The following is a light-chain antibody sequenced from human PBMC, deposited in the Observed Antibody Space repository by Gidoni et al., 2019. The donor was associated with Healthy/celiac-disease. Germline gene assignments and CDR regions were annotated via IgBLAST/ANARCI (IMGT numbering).Light chain of an antibody. J-gene: IGKJ2*01. CDR1: KSVLYSSNNRNY. Sequence: DIVLTQSPDPLAVSPGERATINCKSSKSVLYSSNNRNYLAWYQQKPGQPPKLLIYWASTREAGVPDRFSGSGSGTDFTLTISSLQAEDVAVYYCQQYYSTPYTFGQGTKLEIK. V-gene: IGKV4-1*01. CDR3: QQYYSTPYT. CDR2: WAS.